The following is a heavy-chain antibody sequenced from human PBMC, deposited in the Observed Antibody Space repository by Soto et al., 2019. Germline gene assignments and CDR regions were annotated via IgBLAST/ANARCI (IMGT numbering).Heavy chain of an antibody. CDR1: GFTFSSYS. CDR2: ISSSSSYI. CDR3: ARDLMYYYDSSGYYLESPFDY. D-gene: IGHD3-22*01. J-gene: IGHJ4*02. Sequence: PGGSLRLSCAASGFTFSSYSMNWVRQAPGKGLEWVSSISSSSSYIYYADSVKGRFTISRDNAKNSLYLQMNSLRAEDTAVYYCARDLMYYYDSSGYYLESPFDYWGQGTLVTVSS. V-gene: IGHV3-21*01.